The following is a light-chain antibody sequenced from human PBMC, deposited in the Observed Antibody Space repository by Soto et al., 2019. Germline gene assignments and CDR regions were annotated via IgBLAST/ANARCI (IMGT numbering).Light chain of an antibody. CDR3: QSYDSSLTNAV. J-gene: IGLJ2*01. V-gene: IGLV2-8*01. CDR1: SSDVGGYDY. CDR2: EVT. Sequence: QSALTQPPSASASPGQSVTISCTGTSSDVGGYDYVSWYQHHPGKAPKLMIYEVTKRPSGVPDRFSGSKSGNTASLTVSGLLAEDEADYHCQSYDSSLTNAVFGGGTKLTVL.